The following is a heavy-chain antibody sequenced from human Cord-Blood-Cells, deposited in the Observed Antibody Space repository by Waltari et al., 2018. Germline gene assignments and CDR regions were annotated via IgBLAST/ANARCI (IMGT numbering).Heavy chain of an antibody. J-gene: IGHJ4*02. V-gene: IGHV1-69*01. CDR3: AIFEGFDY. CDR1: GGPFSSYA. D-gene: IGHD3-3*01. CDR2: ISPMFGTA. Sequence: QVQLVQSGAEVKKPGSSVKVSCKASGGPFSSYAISWVRQAPGKGLEWMGVISPMFGTANYAQKCQGRGTMTADESTSTAYMELSSLRSEDTAVYYCAIFEGFDYWGQGTLVTVSS.